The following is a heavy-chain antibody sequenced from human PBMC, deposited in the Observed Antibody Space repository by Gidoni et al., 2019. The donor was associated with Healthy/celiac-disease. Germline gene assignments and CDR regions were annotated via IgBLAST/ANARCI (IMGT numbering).Heavy chain of an antibody. CDR2: SSGRGGIA. J-gene: IGHJ4*02. CDR1: GFPFTSYA. V-gene: IGHV3-23*01. D-gene: IGHD3-22*01. Sequence: VQLSEPGGDFVLHGGSLRLACSASGFPFTSYAMSWVRQAQGKGLKWVAASSGRGGIAYYADSEKGRFTSSRDNTKNTLYLQMNSLRAEDTGVYYCAKDPLGRDYYDSSGYYNWGQGTLVTVSS. CDR3: AKDPLGRDYYDSSGYYN.